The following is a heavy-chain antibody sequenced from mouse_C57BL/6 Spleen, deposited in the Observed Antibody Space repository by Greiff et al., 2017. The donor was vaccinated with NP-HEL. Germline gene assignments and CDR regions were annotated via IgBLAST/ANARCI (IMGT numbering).Heavy chain of an antibody. Sequence: EVQVVESGPGMVKPSQSLSLTCTVTGYSITSGYDWHWIRHFPGNKLEWMGYISYSGSTNYNPSLKSRISITHDTSNNHFFLKLNSVTTEDTATYYCAKSYDYDEAWFAYWGQGTLVTVSA. J-gene: IGHJ3*01. CDR3: AKSYDYDEAWFAY. CDR1: GYSITSGYD. V-gene: IGHV3-1*01. D-gene: IGHD2-4*01. CDR2: ISYSGST.